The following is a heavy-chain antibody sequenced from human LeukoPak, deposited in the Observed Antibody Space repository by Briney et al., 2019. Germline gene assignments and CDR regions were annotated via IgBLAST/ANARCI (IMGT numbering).Heavy chain of an antibody. CDR3: ARDPDHYASGTDY. CDR2: IRYDGSNK. CDR1: GFTFSRYG. J-gene: IGHJ4*02. Sequence: GGSLRLSCAASGFTFSRYGMHWVRQAPGKGLEWVAFIRYDGSNKYYADSVKGRFTISRDNSKNTLYLQMNSLRAEDTAVYYCARDPDHYASGTDYWGQGTLVTVSS. V-gene: IGHV3-30*02. D-gene: IGHD3-10*01.